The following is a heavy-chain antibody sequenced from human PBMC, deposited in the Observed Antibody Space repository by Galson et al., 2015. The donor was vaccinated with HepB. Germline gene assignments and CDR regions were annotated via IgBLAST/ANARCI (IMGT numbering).Heavy chain of an antibody. Sequence: TLSLTCTVSGGSISSGSYYWSWIRQPAGKGLEWIGRIYTSGSTNYNPSLKSRVTMSVDTSKNQFSLKLSPVTAADTAVYYCASRSSGWTNYYYYMDVWGKGTTVTVSS. CDR1: GGSISSGSYY. CDR3: ASRSSGWTNYYYYMDV. J-gene: IGHJ6*03. CDR2: IYTSGST. D-gene: IGHD6-19*01. V-gene: IGHV4-61*02.